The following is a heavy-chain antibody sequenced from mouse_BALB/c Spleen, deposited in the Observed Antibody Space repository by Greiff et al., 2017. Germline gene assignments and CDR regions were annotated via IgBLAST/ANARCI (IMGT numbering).Heavy chain of an antibody. CDR1: GFNINDYY. CDR3: ARKGDY. CDR2: IDPENGNT. V-gene: IGHV14-1*02. Sequence: VQLKESGAELVRPGALVKLSCKASGFNINDYYMHWVKQRPEQGLEWIGWIDPENGNTIYDPKFQGKASITADTSSNTAYLQLSSLTSEDTAVYYCARKGDYWGQGTSVTVSS. J-gene: IGHJ4*01.